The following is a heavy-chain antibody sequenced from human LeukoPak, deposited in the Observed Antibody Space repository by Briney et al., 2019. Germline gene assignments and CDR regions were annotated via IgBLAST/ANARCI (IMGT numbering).Heavy chain of an antibody. CDR1: GFTFSSYG. Sequence: PGGSLRLSCAASGFTFSSYGMHWVRRAPGKGLEWVAVISYDGSNKYYADSVKGRFTISRDNSKNTLYLQMNSLRAEDTAVYYCAKVDVWGSYRHYGMDVWGQGTTVTVSS. V-gene: IGHV3-30*18. CDR2: ISYDGSNK. D-gene: IGHD3-16*02. CDR3: AKVDVWGSYRHYGMDV. J-gene: IGHJ6*02.